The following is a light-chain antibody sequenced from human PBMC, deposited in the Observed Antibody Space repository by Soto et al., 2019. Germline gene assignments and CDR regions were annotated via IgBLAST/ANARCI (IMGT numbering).Light chain of an antibody. CDR3: RQYSNWPPAT. V-gene: IGKV3-15*01. J-gene: IGKJ1*01. CDR1: QTISSS. Sequence: EIVMTQSPATLSVSPGERATLSCRASQTISSSLAWYQQKPGQAPRLLIYGASTRATGIPDRFIGSGSGTEFTLTITSLQSEDSAVYYCRQYSNWPPATFGQGTKVEIK. CDR2: GAS.